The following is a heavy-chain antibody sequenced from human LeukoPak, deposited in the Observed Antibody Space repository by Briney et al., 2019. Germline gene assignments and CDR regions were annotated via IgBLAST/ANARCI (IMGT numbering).Heavy chain of an antibody. V-gene: IGHV3-21*01. CDR2: MRSSSTYL. CDR3: ARGELGDCSGGSCYFDY. Sequence: PGVSLRLPCAASGFTFSSYNMHRLRQASGKGLEPVSSMRSSSTYLHYAESLKGRFTISRDNAKNSLYLQMNSLKAEDTAVYYCARGELGDCSGGSCYFDYWGQGTLVTVSS. CDR1: GFTFSSYN. J-gene: IGHJ4*02. D-gene: IGHD2-15*01.